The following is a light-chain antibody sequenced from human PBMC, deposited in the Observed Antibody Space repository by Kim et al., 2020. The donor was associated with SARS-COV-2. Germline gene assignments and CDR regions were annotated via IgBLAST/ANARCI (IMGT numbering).Light chain of an antibody. CDR3: QQYGRSPWT. CDR1: QSVSSSY. Sequence: EIVLTQSPGTLSLSPGERATLSCRASQSVSSSYLAWYQQKPGQAPRLLIYGASSRATGIPDRFSGSGSGTDFTLTISRLEPEDFAVYYGQQYGRSPWTFGQGTKVDIK. J-gene: IGKJ1*01. CDR2: GAS. V-gene: IGKV3-20*01.